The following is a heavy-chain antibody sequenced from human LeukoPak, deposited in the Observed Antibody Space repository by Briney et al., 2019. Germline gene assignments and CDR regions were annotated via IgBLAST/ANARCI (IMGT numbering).Heavy chain of an antibody. J-gene: IGHJ4*02. V-gene: IGHV1-18*04. CDR1: GYTFTSYG. Sequence: APMKISCKASGYTFTSYGISWVRQAPGQGLDWMGWISAYNGNTNYAQKLQGRVTMTTDTSTSTAYMELRSLRSDDTAVYYCAREDPQYGNGFDYWGQGTLVTVSS. CDR3: AREDPQYGNGFDY. CDR2: ISAYNGNT. D-gene: IGHD6-6*01.